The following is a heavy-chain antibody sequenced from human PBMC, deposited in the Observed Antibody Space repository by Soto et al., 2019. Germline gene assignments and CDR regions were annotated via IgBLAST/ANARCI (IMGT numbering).Heavy chain of an antibody. Sequence: QVDLVQSGAEVKKPGASVTISCKASGSAITRYYIHWVRQALGRGLEWRGIIKPGGGSARYAQKFHDRVTPNKNTTTGTVYMDLRSMRTEDTAVYYCASDTSGWSLNGLDVWGQGTTVNVSS. CDR3: ASDTSGWSLNGLDV. J-gene: IGHJ6*02. V-gene: IGHV1-46*01. CDR2: IKPGGGSA. CDR1: GSAITRYY. D-gene: IGHD6-19*01.